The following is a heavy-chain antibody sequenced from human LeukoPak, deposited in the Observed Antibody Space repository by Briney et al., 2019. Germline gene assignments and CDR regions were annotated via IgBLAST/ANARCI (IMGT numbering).Heavy chain of an antibody. CDR3: SREGITMGRGVIID. V-gene: IGHV3-30*04. CDR2: IPYDGSNK. D-gene: IGHD3-10*01. Sequence: GGSLRLSCAASGFTFSSYAMHWVRQAPGKGLEWVAVIPYDGSNKYYADSLKGRFTLSRDNSKNTLYLQMNSLRAEDTGVFYCSREGITMGRGVIIDWGQGTPVTVSS. J-gene: IGHJ1*01. CDR1: GFTFSSYA.